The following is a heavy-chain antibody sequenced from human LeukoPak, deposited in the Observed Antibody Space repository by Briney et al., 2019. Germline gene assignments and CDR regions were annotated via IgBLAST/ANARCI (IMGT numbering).Heavy chain of an antibody. CDR3: ARYGSATVARFDY. V-gene: IGHV4-59*08. J-gene: IGHJ4*02. CDR1: GGSISSYY. Sequence: SETLSLTCTVSGGSISSYYWSWIRQPPGKGLEWIGYIYYSGSSNYKPSLKSRVTISVDTSKNEFSLNLTSVTAADTGVYYCARYGSATVARFDYWGQGILVTVSS. D-gene: IGHD4-11*01. CDR2: IYYSGSS.